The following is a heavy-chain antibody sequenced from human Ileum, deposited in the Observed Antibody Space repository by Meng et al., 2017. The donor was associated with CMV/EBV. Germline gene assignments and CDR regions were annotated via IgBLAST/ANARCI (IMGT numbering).Heavy chain of an antibody. Sequence: GGSLRLSCEASGFTFSSYWMFWVRQAPGKGLEWVANIKPDGTEQHYVGSVRGRFTISRDNAKISLYLQMNSLRAEDTALYYCTNGRGSGGEMDVWGQGTTVTVSS. CDR2: IKPDGTEQ. CDR1: GFTFSSYW. D-gene: IGHD3-10*01. CDR3: TNGRGSGGEMDV. V-gene: IGHV3-7*03. J-gene: IGHJ6*02.